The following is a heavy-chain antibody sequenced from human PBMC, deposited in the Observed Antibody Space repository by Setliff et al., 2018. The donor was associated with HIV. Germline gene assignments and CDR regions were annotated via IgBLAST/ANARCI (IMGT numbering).Heavy chain of an antibody. D-gene: IGHD3-16*01. V-gene: IGHV3-21*01. Sequence: GGSLRLSCAASGFTFSSYSMNWVRQAPGKGLEWVSSISSSSSYIYYAESVKGRFTISRDNAKNSLYLQMNSLRAEDTAVYYCARHGGYYYYYMDVWGKGTTVTVSS. CDR3: ARHGGYYYYYMDV. J-gene: IGHJ6*03. CDR2: ISSSSSYI. CDR1: GFTFSSYS.